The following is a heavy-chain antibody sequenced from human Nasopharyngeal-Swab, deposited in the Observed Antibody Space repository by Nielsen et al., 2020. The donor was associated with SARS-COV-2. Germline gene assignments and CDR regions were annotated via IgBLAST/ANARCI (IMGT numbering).Heavy chain of an antibody. CDR3: ARVSYYDILTGYYKGFFDY. D-gene: IGHD3-9*01. J-gene: IGHJ4*02. Sequence: WIRQPPGKGLEWVSNISSSSYTNYADSVKGRFTISRDNAKNSLYLQMNSLRVEDTAVYYCARVSYYDILTGYYKGFFDYWGQGTLVTVSS. CDR2: ISSSSYT. V-gene: IGHV3-11*06.